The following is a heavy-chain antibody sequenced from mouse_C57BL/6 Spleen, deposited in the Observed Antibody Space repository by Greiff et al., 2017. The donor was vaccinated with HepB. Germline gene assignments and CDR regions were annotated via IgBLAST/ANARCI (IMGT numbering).Heavy chain of an antibody. CDR2: ISGGGGNT. CDR3: ARHHYYAMDY. J-gene: IGHJ4*01. Sequence: DVKLVESGGGLVKPGGSLKLSCAASGFTFSSYTMSWVRQTPEKRLEWVATISGGGGNTYYPDSVKGRFTISRDNAKNTLYLQMSSLRSEDTALYYCARHHYYAMDYWGQGTSVTVSS. V-gene: IGHV5-9*01. CDR1: GFTFSSYT.